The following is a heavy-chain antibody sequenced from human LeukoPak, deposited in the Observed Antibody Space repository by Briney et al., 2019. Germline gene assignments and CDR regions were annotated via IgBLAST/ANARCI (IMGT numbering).Heavy chain of an antibody. Sequence: GGSLRLSCAASGFTLRNYRMNWVRRAPGKGLEWVSSISSSSIYIYYADSLKGRFTISRDNAKNSLYLQMNSLRAEDTAVYYCARSPNYKGYFDYWGQGTLVTVSS. V-gene: IGHV3-21*01. CDR1: GFTLRNYR. J-gene: IGHJ4*02. CDR2: ISSSSIYI. D-gene: IGHD3-10*01. CDR3: ARSPNYKGYFDY.